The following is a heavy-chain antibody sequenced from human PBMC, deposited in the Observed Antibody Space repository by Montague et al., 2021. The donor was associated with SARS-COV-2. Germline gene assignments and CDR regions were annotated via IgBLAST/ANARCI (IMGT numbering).Heavy chain of an antibody. D-gene: IGHD4-11*01. CDR2: IYHSGGT. Sequence: SETLSLTCTVSGYSISSGYYWGWIRQPPGKGLEWIGSIYHSGGTYYNPSLKSRVTISVDTSKNQFSLKLSSVTAADTAVYYCARDDYTPGDYYYYYGMDVWGQGTTVTVS. V-gene: IGHV4-38-2*02. J-gene: IGHJ6*02. CDR1: GYSISSGYY. CDR3: ARDDYTPGDYYYYYGMDV.